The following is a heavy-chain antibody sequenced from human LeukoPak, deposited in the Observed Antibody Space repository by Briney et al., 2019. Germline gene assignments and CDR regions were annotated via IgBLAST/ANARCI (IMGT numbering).Heavy chain of an antibody. J-gene: IGHJ4*02. CDR1: GYTFTGYY. Sequence: ASVKVSCKASGYTFTGYYMHWVRQAPGQGLEWMGWINPNSGGTNYAQKFQGRVTMTRDTSISTAYVELSRLRSDDTAVYYCARGYCSGGSCYELTDYWGQGTLVTVSS. CDR2: INPNSGGT. V-gene: IGHV1-2*02. D-gene: IGHD2-15*01. CDR3: ARGYCSGGSCYELTDY.